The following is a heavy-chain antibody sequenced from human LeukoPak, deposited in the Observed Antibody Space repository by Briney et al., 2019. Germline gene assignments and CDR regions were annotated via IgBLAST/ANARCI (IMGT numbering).Heavy chain of an antibody. CDR2: IIPIFGTA. V-gene: IGHV1-69*13. CDR1: GYSFTGYY. Sequence: GASVKVSCKASGYSFTGYYMHWVRQAPGQGLEWMGGIIPIFGTANYAQKFQGRVTITADESTSTAYMELSSLRSEDTAAYYCASSGYDLMGGYCYYMDVWGKGTTVTISS. CDR3: ASSGYDLMGGYCYYMDV. D-gene: IGHD5-12*01. J-gene: IGHJ6*03.